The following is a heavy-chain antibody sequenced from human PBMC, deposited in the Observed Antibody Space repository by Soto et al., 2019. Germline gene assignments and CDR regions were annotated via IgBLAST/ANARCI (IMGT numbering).Heavy chain of an antibody. J-gene: IGHJ1*01. CDR2: ISSSSSYI. CDR1: GFTFSSYS. D-gene: IGHD3-3*01. V-gene: IGHV3-21*01. CDR3: ARGPPLRFLEWLPPQH. Sequence: RLSCAASGFTFSSYSMNWVRQAPGKGLEWVSSISSSSSYIYYADSVKGRFTISRDNAKNSLYLQMNSLRAEDTAVYYCARGPPLRFLEWLPPQHWGQGTLVAVSS.